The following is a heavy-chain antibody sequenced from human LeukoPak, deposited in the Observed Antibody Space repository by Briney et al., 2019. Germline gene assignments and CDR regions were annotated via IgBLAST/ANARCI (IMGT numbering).Heavy chain of an antibody. Sequence: ASVKVSCKASGGTFSSYAISWVRQAPGQGLEWMGGIIPIFGTANYAQKFQGRVTITTDESTSTAYMELSSLRSEDTAVYYCAVDCSSTSCYEYRFDYWGQGTLVTVSS. D-gene: IGHD2-2*01. CDR3: AVDCSSTSCYEYRFDY. J-gene: IGHJ4*02. V-gene: IGHV1-69*05. CDR2: IIPIFGTA. CDR1: GGTFSSYA.